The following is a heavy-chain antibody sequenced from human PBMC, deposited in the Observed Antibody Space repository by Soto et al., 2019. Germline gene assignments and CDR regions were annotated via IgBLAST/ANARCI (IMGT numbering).Heavy chain of an antibody. J-gene: IGHJ6*02. CDR2: IYTSGST. CDR1: GCSISSYY. D-gene: IGHD5-12*01. V-gene: IGHV4-4*07. CDR3: ARDQQWLRLRGYYYYYYGMDV. Sequence: PSETLSLPCPVSGCSISSYYWSWIRQPAGKGLEWIGRIYTSGSTNYNPSLKSRVTMSVDTSKNQFSLKLSSVTAADTAVYYCARDQQWLRLRGYYYYYYGMDVWGQGTTVTVSS.